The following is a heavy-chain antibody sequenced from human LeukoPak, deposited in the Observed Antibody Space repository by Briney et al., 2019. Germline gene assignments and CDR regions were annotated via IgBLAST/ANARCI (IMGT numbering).Heavy chain of an antibody. J-gene: IGHJ5*02. CDR1: GGSISSSSYY. V-gene: IGHV4-39*07. CDR3: ARAPSPGWFDP. Sequence: SETLSLTCTVSGGSISSSSYYWGWIRQPPGKGLEWIGSICYSGSTYYNPSLKSRVTISVDTSKNQFSLKLSSVTAADTAVYYCARAPSPGWFDPWGQGTLVAVSS. CDR2: ICYSGST.